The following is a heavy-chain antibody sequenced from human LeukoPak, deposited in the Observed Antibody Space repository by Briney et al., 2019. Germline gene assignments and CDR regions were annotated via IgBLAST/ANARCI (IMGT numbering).Heavy chain of an antibody. J-gene: IGHJ4*02. V-gene: IGHV3-11*04. Sequence: GGSLRLSCAASGFTFSDYYMSWIRQAPGKGLEWVSYISSSGSTIYYADSVKGRFTISRDNAKNSLYLQMNSLRAEDTAVYYCAREYYYDSSGYYRGDYFDYWGQGTLVTVSS. D-gene: IGHD3-22*01. CDR1: GFTFSDYY. CDR3: AREYYYDSSGYYRGDYFDY. CDR2: ISSSGSTI.